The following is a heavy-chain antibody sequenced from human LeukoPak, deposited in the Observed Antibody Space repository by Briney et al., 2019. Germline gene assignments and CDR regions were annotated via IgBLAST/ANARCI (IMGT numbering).Heavy chain of an antibody. CDR1: RDSIRDSSYS. Sequence: SQTLSLTCTVSRDSIRDSSYSCGWIRQPPRKGLEWIASIYYTGTTYYNPSLKSLVTISVDTSKNRISLRLTSVTAADTAVYFCERQRTNYLGSGTYFIIWGQGRMVSVCS. CDR3: ERQRTNYLGSGTYFII. D-gene: IGHD3-10*01. J-gene: IGHJ3*02. V-gene: IGHV4-39*07. CDR2: IYYTGTT.